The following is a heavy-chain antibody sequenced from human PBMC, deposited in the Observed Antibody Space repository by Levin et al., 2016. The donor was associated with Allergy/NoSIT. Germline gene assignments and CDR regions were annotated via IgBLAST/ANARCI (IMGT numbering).Heavy chain of an antibody. V-gene: IGHV3-23*01. CDR2: INRSGFNT. Sequence: GGSLRLSCSTSGFMFSHYAMSWVRQAPGKGLQWVSGINRSGFNTYYTGSVQGRFTVSRDKSNNTLSLQMNSLRAEDTAVYYCAKDPSYYGLGPDFWGQGTLVTVSS. CDR3: AKDPSYYGLGPDF. J-gene: IGHJ4*02. D-gene: IGHD3-10*01. CDR1: GFMFSHYA.